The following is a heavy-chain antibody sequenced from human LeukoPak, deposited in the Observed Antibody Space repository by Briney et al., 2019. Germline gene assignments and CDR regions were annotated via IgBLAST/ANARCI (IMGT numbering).Heavy chain of an antibody. V-gene: IGHV3-23*01. J-gene: IGHJ4*02. CDR1: GFTLSNYA. Sequence: GGSLRLSCAASGFTLSNYAMSWVRQAPGKGLEWVSAISGSGGSTYYADSVKGRFTISRDNSKNTLYLQMNSLRAGDTAVYYCAKVSSYDILTGYSPLIDYWGQGTLVTVSS. CDR3: AKVSSYDILTGYSPLIDY. D-gene: IGHD3-9*01. CDR2: ISGSGGST.